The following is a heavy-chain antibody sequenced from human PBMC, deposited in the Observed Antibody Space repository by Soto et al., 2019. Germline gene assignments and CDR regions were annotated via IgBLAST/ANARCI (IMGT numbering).Heavy chain of an antibody. Sequence: EVQLVESGGGLVKPGGSLRLSCAASGFTFSRYGMNWLRQAPGKGLEWVASISSSTSYVYYADSVKGRFRTSRDNAKNILYLEMYALSTEDTAVYYCARDPSEGRVGNWFESWGQGTLVTVSS. V-gene: IGHV3-21*06. D-gene: IGHD2-2*01. CDR1: GFTFSRYG. J-gene: IGHJ5*01. CDR3: ARDPSEGRVGNWFES. CDR2: ISSSTSYV.